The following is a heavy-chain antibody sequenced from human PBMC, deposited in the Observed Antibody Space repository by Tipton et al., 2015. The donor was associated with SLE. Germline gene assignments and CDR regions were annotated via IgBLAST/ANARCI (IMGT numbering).Heavy chain of an antibody. J-gene: IGHJ4*02. V-gene: IGHV4-61*02. Sequence: TLSLTCTVSGGSISSDSHYWTWIRQPAGKGLEWIGLIYASGSLKYNPSLESRVTISTDMSNSQFSLRLNSVTAADTAVYFCATDIRNDGYSFFDHWGQGILVTVSS. CDR2: IYASGSL. D-gene: IGHD5-24*01. CDR3: ATDIRNDGYSFFDH. CDR1: GGSISSDSHY.